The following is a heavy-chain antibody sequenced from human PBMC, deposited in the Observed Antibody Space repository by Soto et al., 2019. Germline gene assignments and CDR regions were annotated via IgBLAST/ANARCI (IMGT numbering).Heavy chain of an antibody. Sequence: SETLSLTCTVSGGSISSYYWSWIRQPAGKGLEWIGRIYTSGSTNYNPSLKSRVTMSVDTSKNQFSLKLSSVTAADTAVYYCARAPADGLWLPRSFFGMDVWGXGTTVNVSS. J-gene: IGHJ6*02. CDR1: GGSISSYY. CDR2: IYTSGST. CDR3: ARAPADGLWLPRSFFGMDV. D-gene: IGHD5-18*01. V-gene: IGHV4-4*07.